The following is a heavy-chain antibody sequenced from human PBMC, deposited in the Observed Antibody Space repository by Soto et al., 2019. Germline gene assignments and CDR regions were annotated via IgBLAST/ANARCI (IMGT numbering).Heavy chain of an antibody. CDR3: ARGWWDIVVVPAAIKSGTISFDY. J-gene: IGHJ4*02. CDR2: INHSGST. V-gene: IGHV4-34*01. D-gene: IGHD2-2*01. CDR1: GGSFSGYY. Sequence: QVQLQQWGAGLLKPSETLSLTCAVYGGSFSGYYWSWIRQPPGKGLEWIGEINHSGSTNYNPSLKSRVTISVDTSKNQFSLKLSSVTAADTAVYYCARGWWDIVVVPAAIKSGTISFDYWGQGTLVTVSS.